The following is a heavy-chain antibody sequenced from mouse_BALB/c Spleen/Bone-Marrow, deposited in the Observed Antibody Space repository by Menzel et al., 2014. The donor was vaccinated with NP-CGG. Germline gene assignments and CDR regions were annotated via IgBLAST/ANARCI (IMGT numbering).Heavy chain of an antibody. Sequence: VQLQESGPGLVAPSQSLSITCTVSGFPLTSYGVHWVRQPPGKGLEWLGVIWAGGSTNYNSALMSRLSISKDNSKSQVFLKMNSLQTDDTAMYYCARAPLLRYHYAMDYWGQGTSVTVSS. CDR2: IWAGGST. CDR1: GFPLTSYG. D-gene: IGHD1-1*01. J-gene: IGHJ4*01. CDR3: ARAPLLRYHYAMDY. V-gene: IGHV2-9*02.